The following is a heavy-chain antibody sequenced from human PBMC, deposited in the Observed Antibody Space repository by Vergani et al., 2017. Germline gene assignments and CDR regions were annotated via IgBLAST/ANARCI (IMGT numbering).Heavy chain of an antibody. CDR2: IYSGGST. CDR3: ARDPGGSGSYYSVHYYYYYGMDV. CDR1: GFTVSSNY. D-gene: IGHD3-10*01. Sequence: EVQLVESGGGLVQPGGSLRLSCAASGFTVSSNYMSWVRQAPGKGLEWVSVIYSGGSTYYADSVKGRFTISRDNSKNTLYLQMNSLRAEDTAVYYCARDPGGSGSYYSVHYYYYYGMDVWGQGTTVTVSS. J-gene: IGHJ6*02. V-gene: IGHV3-66*02.